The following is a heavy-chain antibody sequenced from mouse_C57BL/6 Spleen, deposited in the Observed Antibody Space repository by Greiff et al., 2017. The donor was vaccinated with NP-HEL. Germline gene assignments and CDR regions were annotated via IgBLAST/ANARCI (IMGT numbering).Heavy chain of an antibody. V-gene: IGHV5-17*01. CDR2: ISSGSSTI. Sequence: EVQVVESGGGLVKPGGSLKLSCAASGFTFSDYGMHWVRQAPEKGLEWVAYISSGSSTIYYADTVKGRFTISRDNAKNTLFLQMTSLRSEDTAMYYCASMITTLRYYAMDYWGQGTSVTVSS. CDR1: GFTFSDYG. J-gene: IGHJ4*01. D-gene: IGHD2-4*01. CDR3: ASMITTLRYYAMDY.